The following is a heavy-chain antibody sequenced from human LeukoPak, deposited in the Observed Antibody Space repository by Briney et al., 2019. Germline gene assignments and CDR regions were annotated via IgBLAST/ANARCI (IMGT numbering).Heavy chain of an antibody. CDR2: IGTYNGNT. CDR1: GYTFTSYD. V-gene: IGHV1-18*01. J-gene: IGHJ3*02. Sequence: VASVKVSCKASGYTFTSYDINWVRQAPGQGLEWMGWIGTYNGNTKYAQEFQGRVTMTTDTSTSTGYMELRNLRSDDTAVYFCVREWDHTRMTFDIWGQGTMVTVSS. D-gene: IGHD1-26*01. CDR3: VREWDHTRMTFDI.